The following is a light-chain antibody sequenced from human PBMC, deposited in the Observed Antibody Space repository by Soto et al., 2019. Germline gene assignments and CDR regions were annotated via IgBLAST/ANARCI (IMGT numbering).Light chain of an antibody. CDR2: KAS. Sequence: DIQMTQSPSTLSGSVGYRVTITCRASQTISSWLAWYQQKPGKAPKLLIYKASTLKSGVPSRFGGSGSGTEFTLTISSLQPDDFAIYYCQQYNSYSWTFGQGTNVDIK. CDR1: QTISSW. CDR3: QQYNSYSWT. J-gene: IGKJ1*01. V-gene: IGKV1-5*03.